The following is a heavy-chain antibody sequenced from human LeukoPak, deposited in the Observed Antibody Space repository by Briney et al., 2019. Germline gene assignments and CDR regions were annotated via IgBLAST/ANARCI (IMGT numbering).Heavy chain of an antibody. CDR1: GYSFSIYG. CDR3: ARCGTAVTTHFSH. J-gene: IGHJ4*02. D-gene: IGHD4-17*01. Sequence: ASVKVSCKASGYSFSIYGITWARQAPGQGLEYLGWISASDGTTNYAQKVQDRVTMTTDTSTSTAYLELRSLRSEDTAVYYCARCGTAVTTHFSHWGQGTLVTVSS. V-gene: IGHV1-18*01. CDR2: ISASDGTT.